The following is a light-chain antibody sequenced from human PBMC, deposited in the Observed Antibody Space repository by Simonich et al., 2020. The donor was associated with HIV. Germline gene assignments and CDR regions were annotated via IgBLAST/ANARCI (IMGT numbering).Light chain of an antibody. V-gene: IGKV3-15*01. CDR2: GAS. CDR1: QNVASN. Sequence: EIVMTQSPATLSVSPGERATRSCRFSQNVASNLAWYQQKPGQAPRLLLYGASRRATGIPARFSGSGFGTEFTLTISSMQSEDFAVYYCQQYNNWPSPFTFGPGTKVDIE. CDR3: QQYNNWPSPFT. J-gene: IGKJ3*01.